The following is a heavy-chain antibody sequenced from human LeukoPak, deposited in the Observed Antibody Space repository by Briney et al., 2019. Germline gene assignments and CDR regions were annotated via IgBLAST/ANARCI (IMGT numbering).Heavy chain of an antibody. CDR3: AKEMYYYDSSGYYPDY. D-gene: IGHD3-22*01. J-gene: IGHJ4*02. V-gene: IGHV3-23*01. CDR2: ITRGGSST. Sequence: GGSLRLSCAASGFSFNSYAMSWVRQAPGKGLEWVSTITRGGSSTFYADSVKGRFTISRDNSKNTLYLQMNSLRAEDTAVYYCAKEMYYYDSSGYYPDYWGQGTLVTVSS. CDR1: GFSFNSYA.